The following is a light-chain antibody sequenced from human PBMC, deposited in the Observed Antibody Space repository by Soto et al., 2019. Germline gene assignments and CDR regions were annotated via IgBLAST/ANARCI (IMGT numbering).Light chain of an antibody. CDR1: QSVSSY. CDR2: GAS. CDR3: QPYGSSPPET. J-gene: IGKJ1*01. V-gene: IGKV3-20*01. Sequence: PAIMTIEAGERAAISCPASQSVSSYLAWYQQKPGQAPRLLIYGASSRATGIPDRFSGSGSGTDFTLTISRLYPEDFAVYYGQPYGSSPPETSAQGTTADI.